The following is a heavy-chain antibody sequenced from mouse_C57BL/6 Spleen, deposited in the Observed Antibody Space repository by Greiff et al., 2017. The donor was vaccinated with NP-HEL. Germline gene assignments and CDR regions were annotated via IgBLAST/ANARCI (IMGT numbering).Heavy chain of an antibody. Sequence: VQLQQPGAELVKPGASVKLSCKASGYTFTSYWMHWVKQRPGRGLEWIGRIDPNSGGTKYNEKFKSKATLTVDKPSSTAYMQLSSLTSEDSAVYYCARSETTVVAPGWFAYWGQGTLVTVSA. CDR1: GYTFTSYW. J-gene: IGHJ3*01. CDR3: ARSETTVVAPGWFAY. D-gene: IGHD1-1*01. CDR2: IDPNSGGT. V-gene: IGHV1-72*01.